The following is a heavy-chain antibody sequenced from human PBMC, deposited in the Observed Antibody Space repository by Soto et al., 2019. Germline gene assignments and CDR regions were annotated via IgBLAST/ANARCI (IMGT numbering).Heavy chain of an antibody. Sequence: PGGSLRLSCAASGFTFSSYSMNWVRQAPGKGLEWVSSISSSSSYIYYADSVKGRFTISRDNAKNSLYLQMNSLRAEDTAVYYCARGSRRISMVRERWFDPWGQGTLVTV. V-gene: IGHV3-21*01. J-gene: IGHJ5*02. CDR3: ARGSRRISMVRERWFDP. CDR2: ISSSSSYI. CDR1: GFTFSSYS. D-gene: IGHD3-10*01.